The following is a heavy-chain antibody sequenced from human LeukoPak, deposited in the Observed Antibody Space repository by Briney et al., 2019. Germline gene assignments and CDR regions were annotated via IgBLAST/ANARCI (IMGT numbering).Heavy chain of an antibody. CDR3: ARLRLKGSYYNWYFDL. D-gene: IGHD1-26*01. J-gene: IGHJ2*01. CDR1: GGSISSYY. Sequence: SETLSLTCTVSGGSISSYYWSWIRQPPGKGLEWIGYIYYSGSTNYNPSLKSRVTISVDTSKNQLSLKLSSVTAADTAVYYCARLRLKGSYYNWYFDLWGRGTLATVSS. V-gene: IGHV4-59*08. CDR2: IYYSGST.